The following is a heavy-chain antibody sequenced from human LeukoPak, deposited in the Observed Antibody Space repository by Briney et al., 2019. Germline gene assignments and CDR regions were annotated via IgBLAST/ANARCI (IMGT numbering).Heavy chain of an antibody. CDR2: MNPNNGNT. CDR1: GYTFTSYD. D-gene: IGHD1-1*01. CDR3: ARTRLERRGYYYYYYMDV. V-gene: IGHV1-8*03. Sequence: GASVKVSFKSSGYTFTSYDINWVRQATAQGLEWMGLMNPNNGNTGYAQKFQGRVTITRNTSISTAYMELSSLRSEDTAVYYCARTRLERRGYYYYYYMDVWGKGTTVTVSS. J-gene: IGHJ6*03.